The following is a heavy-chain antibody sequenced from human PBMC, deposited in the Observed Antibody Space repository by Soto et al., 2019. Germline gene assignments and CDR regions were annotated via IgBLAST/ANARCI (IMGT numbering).Heavy chain of an antibody. Sequence: PGGSLRLSCAASGFTFSSYWMSWVRQAPGKGLEWVANIKQDGSEKYYVDSVKGRFTISRDNAKNSLYLQMNSLRAEDTAVYYCARVVYYGSGSPKVYFDYWGQGTLVTVSS. CDR3: ARVVYYGSGSPKVYFDY. D-gene: IGHD3-10*01. CDR1: GFTFSSYW. J-gene: IGHJ4*02. V-gene: IGHV3-7*01. CDR2: IKQDGSEK.